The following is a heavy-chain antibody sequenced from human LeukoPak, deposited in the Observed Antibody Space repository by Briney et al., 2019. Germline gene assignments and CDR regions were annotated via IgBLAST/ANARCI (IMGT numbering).Heavy chain of an antibody. V-gene: IGHV3-9*03. CDR3: AKEAGGGSGSYYRLYYFDY. D-gene: IGHD3-10*01. CDR2: ISWNSGSI. CDR1: GFTFDDYA. J-gene: IGHJ4*02. Sequence: GRSLRLSCAASGFTFDDYAMHWVRHAPGKGLEWVSGISWNSGSIGYADSVKGRFTISRDNAKNSLYLQMNSLRAEDMALYYCAKEAGGGSGSYYRLYYFDYWGQGTLVTVSS.